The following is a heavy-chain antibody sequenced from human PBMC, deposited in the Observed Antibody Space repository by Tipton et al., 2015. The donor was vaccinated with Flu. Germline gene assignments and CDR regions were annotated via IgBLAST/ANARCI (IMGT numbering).Heavy chain of an antibody. CDR1: GGSISSYY. CDR3: ARAKATRSPFDP. CDR2: IYYSGST. J-gene: IGHJ5*02. Sequence: TLSLTCTVSGGSISSYYWSWIRQPPGKGLEWIGYIYYSGSTNYNPSLKSRVTILVDTSKNQFSLRLSSVTAADTAVYFCARAKATRSPFDPWGQGTLVTVSS. V-gene: IGHV4-59*01.